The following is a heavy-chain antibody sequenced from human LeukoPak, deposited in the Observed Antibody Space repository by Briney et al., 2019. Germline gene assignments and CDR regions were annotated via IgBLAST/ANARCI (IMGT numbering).Heavy chain of an antibody. CDR2: INHSGST. J-gene: IGHJ4*02. V-gene: IGHV4-34*01. D-gene: IGHD3-22*01. CDR1: GVSFSGYY. CDR3: ARNPPRYYYDSSGYPY. Sequence: SETLSLTCAVYGVSFSGYYWSWIRQPPGKGLEWIGEINHSGSTNYNPSLKSRVTISVDTSKNQFSLKLSSVTAADTAVYYCARNPPRYYYDSSGYPYWGQGTLVTVSS.